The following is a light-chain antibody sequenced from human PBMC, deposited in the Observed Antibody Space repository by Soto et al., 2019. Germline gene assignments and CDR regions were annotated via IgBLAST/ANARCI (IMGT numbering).Light chain of an antibody. CDR1: QDISTA. V-gene: IGKV1-9*01. J-gene: IGKJ4*01. CDR3: QQLNSYPLT. Sequence: LIQWLSVLSKTVGDRVTIPCRASQDISTALVWYQQKPGRAPELLIYAASTLQGGVPSRFSGSGSGTDFSLTISSLQPEDFATYYCQQLNSYPLTFGGGTKV. CDR2: AAS.